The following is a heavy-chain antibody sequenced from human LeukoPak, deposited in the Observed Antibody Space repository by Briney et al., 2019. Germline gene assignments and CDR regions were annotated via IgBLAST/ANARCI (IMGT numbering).Heavy chain of an antibody. D-gene: IGHD5-12*01. CDR1: GASISGSC. CDR2: IQRIDNT. V-gene: IGHV4-59*01. Sequence: PSETLSLTCTVSGASISGSCWCWIRQPPGKGLEYIGYIQRIDNTNYNPSLKSRVTMTLDTSKNQFSLRLSSVTDADTAIYYCTKVLRGYRDYCAWGQGTLVTVSS. J-gene: IGHJ5*02. CDR3: TKVLRGYRDYCA.